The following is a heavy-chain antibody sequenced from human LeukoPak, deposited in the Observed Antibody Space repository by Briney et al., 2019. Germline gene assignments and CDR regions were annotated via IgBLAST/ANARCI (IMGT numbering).Heavy chain of an antibody. Sequence: SETLSLTCAVSGYSISSGYYWGWVRQPPGKGLEWIGSIYYSGSTYYNPSIKSRVIISVDTSKNQFSLKLNSVTAADTAVYYCARERPGITIFGVVIPSDAFDIWGQGTMVTVSS. CDR1: GYSISSGYY. CDR2: IYYSGST. D-gene: IGHD3-3*01. J-gene: IGHJ3*02. V-gene: IGHV4-38-2*02. CDR3: ARERPGITIFGVVIPSDAFDI.